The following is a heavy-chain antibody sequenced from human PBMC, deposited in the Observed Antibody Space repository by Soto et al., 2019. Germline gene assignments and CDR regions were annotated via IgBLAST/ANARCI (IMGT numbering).Heavy chain of an antibody. CDR3: AKGRVGIAVAIPFDY. J-gene: IGHJ4*02. CDR2: ISGSGGST. CDR1: GFTFSSYA. D-gene: IGHD6-19*01. Sequence: GGSLRLSCAASGFTFSSYAMSWVRQAPGKGLEWVSAISGSGGSTYYADSVKGGFTISRDNSKNTMYLQRNSLRAEDTAVYYCAKGRVGIAVAIPFDYWGQGTLVTVSS. V-gene: IGHV3-23*01.